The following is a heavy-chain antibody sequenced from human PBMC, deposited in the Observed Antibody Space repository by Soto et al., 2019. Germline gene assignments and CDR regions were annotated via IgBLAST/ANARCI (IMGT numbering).Heavy chain of an antibody. J-gene: IGHJ3*02. CDR1: GFTFSSYA. Sequence: QVQLVESGGGVVQPGRSLRLSCAASGFTFSSYAMHWVRQAPGKGLEWVAVISYDGGNKYYADSVRGRFIISRDNSKNTLYLQMNSLRAEDTAVYYCARATSGWYKDAFDIWGQGTMVIVSS. CDR3: ARATSGWYKDAFDI. V-gene: IGHV3-30-3*01. CDR2: ISYDGGNK. D-gene: IGHD6-19*01.